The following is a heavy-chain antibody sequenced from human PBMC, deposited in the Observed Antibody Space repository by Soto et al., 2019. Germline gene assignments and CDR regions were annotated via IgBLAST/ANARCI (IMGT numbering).Heavy chain of an antibody. CDR1: GSTFTNYW. CDR2: IYPGDSDT. J-gene: IGHJ3*02. V-gene: IGHV5-51*01. D-gene: IGHD2-8*01. Sequence: GESLKISCNGSGSTFTNYWVGWVRQMPGKGLEWMGIIYPGDSDTRYSPSFQGQVTMSADKSISTAYLQWSSLKASDTAMYYCASHLLRLGSTSPDGVPDIWGQGAMVTVSS. CDR3: ASHLLRLGSTSPDGVPDI.